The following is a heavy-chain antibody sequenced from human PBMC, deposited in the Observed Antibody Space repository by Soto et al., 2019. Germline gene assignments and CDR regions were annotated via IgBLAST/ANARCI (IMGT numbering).Heavy chain of an antibody. CDR1: GGTFSSYA. CDR3: ARDLGYCGGDCFFPYY. D-gene: IGHD2-21*02. V-gene: IGHV1-69*13. CDR2: IIPIFGTA. Sequence: ASVKVSCKASGGTFSSYAISWVRQAPGQGLEWMGGIIPIFGTANYAQKFQGRVTITADESTSTAYMELSSLRSEDTAVYYCARDLGYCGGDCFFPYYWGQGTLVTVSS. J-gene: IGHJ4*02.